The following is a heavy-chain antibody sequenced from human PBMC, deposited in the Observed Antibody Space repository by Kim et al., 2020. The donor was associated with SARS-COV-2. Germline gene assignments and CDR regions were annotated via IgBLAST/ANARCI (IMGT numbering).Heavy chain of an antibody. V-gene: IGHV3-48*03. CDR1: GFTFSSYE. J-gene: IGHJ6*04. CDR2: ISSSGSTI. CDR3: ARDHVGASVFGNYYYGLDV. D-gene: IGHD1-26*01. Sequence: GGSLRLYCAASGFTFSSYEMNWVRQAPGKGLEWVSYISSSGSTIYYADSVKGRFTISRDNAKNSLYLQMNSLRAEDTAVYYCARDHVGASVFGNYYYGLDVWGKGTTVTVSS.